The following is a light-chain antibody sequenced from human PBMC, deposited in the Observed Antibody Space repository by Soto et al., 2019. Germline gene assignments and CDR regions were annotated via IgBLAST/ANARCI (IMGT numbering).Light chain of an antibody. J-gene: IGKJ2*01. CDR1: QDISNH. CDR2: SAS. Sequence: DIQMTQSPSSLSASVGDRVTISCQASQDISNHLNWYQQKPGKAPKLLIYSASALEEGVPSRFSGSRSGTHFAFTISSLQPEDIATYYCQQYDHLPRTFGQGTKLVIK. CDR3: QQYDHLPRT. V-gene: IGKV1-33*01.